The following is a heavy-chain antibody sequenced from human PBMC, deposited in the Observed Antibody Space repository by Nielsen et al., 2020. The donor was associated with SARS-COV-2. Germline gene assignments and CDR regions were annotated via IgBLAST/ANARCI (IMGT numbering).Heavy chain of an antibody. Sequence: WVRQPPGQGLEWMGRIIPIFGTANYAQKFQGRVTITADESTSTAYMELSSLRSEDTAVYYCARDRHHPGIRLLTGWFDPWGQGTLVTVSS. J-gene: IGHJ5*02. V-gene: IGHV1-69*15. CDR3: ARDRHHPGIRLLTGWFDP. D-gene: IGHD3-9*01. CDR2: IIPIFGTA.